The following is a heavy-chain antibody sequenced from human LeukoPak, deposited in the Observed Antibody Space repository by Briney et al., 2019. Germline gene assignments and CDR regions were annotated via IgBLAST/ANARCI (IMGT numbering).Heavy chain of an antibody. CDR3: AKDPCGGGSCYSGYFQH. CDR1: GFTVSSNY. J-gene: IGHJ1*01. V-gene: IGHV3-66*01. CDR2: IYSGGST. Sequence: GGSLRLSCAASGFTVSSNYMNWVRQAPGKGLEWVSVIYSGGSTYYADSVKGRFTIPRDSSKNTLYLQMNSLRAEDTAVYYCAKDPCGGGSCYSGYFQHWGQGTLVTVSS. D-gene: IGHD2-15*01.